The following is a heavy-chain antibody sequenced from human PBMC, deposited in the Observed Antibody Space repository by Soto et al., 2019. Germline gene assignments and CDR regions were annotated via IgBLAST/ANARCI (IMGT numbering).Heavy chain of an antibody. V-gene: IGHV3-48*02. CDR3: AREDIMGTRSFDY. CDR1: GFMFSGYS. D-gene: IGHD1-26*01. J-gene: IGHJ4*02. CDR2: ICSRSQTI. Sequence: GGSLRLSCGVSGFMFSGYSMNWVRQAPGKGLEWLSYICSRSQTIYYADSVKGRFTISRDNAKNSLYLQMNSLRDGDTAVYFCAREDIMGTRSFDYWGQGALVTVSS.